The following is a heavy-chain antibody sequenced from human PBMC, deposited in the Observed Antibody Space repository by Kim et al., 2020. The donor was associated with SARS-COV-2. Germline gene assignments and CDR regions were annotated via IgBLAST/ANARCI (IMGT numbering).Heavy chain of an antibody. J-gene: IGHJ5*02. V-gene: IGHV3-23*01. CDR3: AKMQYCALVDGCGFDP. D-gene: IGHD2-21*01. CDR2: IGGGGSPT. Sequence: GGSLRLSCVASGFTFGGFAMAWIRQAPGKGLQWVSGIGGGGSPTHYADSVKGRFTVSRDNSKNTLYLQIDSLRAEDTALYYCAKMQYCALVDGCGFDPWGQGTLVTVSS. CDR1: GFTFGGFA.